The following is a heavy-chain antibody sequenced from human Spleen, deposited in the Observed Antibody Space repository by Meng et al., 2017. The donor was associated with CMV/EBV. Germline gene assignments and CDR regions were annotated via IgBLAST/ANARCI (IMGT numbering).Heavy chain of an antibody. Sequence: GSLRLSCAVSGGSISSSSYYWGWIRQPPGKGLEWIGSIYYSGSTYYNPSLKSRVTISVDTSKNQFSLKLSSVTAADTAVYYCARGSSLYYYGSGSYWGYWGQGTLVTVSS. V-gene: IGHV4-39*07. CDR3: ARGSSLYYYGSGSYWGY. D-gene: IGHD3-10*01. J-gene: IGHJ4*02. CDR2: IYYSGST. CDR1: GGSISSSSYY.